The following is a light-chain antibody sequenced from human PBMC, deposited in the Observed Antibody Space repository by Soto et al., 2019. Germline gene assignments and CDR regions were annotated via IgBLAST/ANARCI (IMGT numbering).Light chain of an antibody. CDR3: QQYGISPWT. J-gene: IGKJ1*01. Sequence: EIVLTQSPGTLSLSLGERATLSCRASQSVSRNYLAWHQQKPGQAPRLLIYGASSRATDIPDRFTGSGSGTDFTLTISRLEPEDFAVYHCQQYGISPWTFGQGTKVEIK. CDR2: GAS. CDR1: QSVSRNY. V-gene: IGKV3-20*01.